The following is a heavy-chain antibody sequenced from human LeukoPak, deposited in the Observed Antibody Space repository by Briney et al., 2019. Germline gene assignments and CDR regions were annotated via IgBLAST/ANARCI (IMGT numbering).Heavy chain of an antibody. CDR2: IIPISGTA. J-gene: IGHJ4*02. V-gene: IGHV1-69*06. CDR3: ARFVSNSGLLDY. D-gene: IGHD4-23*01. Sequence: AASVKVSCKASGGTFSSYAISWVRQAPGQGLEWMGGIIPISGTANHAQKFQGRVTITADKSTSTAYMELSSLRSEDTAVYYCARFVSNSGLLDYWGQGTLVTVSS. CDR1: GGTFSSYA.